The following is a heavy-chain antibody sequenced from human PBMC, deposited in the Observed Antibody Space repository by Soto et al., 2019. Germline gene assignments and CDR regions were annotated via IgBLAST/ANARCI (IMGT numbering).Heavy chain of an antibody. D-gene: IGHD1-26*01. J-gene: IGHJ5*02. CDR3: ARLRWETENNWFDP. CDR1: GDSINSVDHC. Sequence: QVQLQESGPGLVRPSQTLSLTCTVSGDSINSVDHCWSWIRQPPGNGLEWMGYIYHSGSTHYNPSLNSRLTISIDSSTNRFSLNLTSVTAADTAVYFCARLRWETENNWFDPWGQGALVTVSS. CDR2: IYHSGST. V-gene: IGHV4-30-4*01.